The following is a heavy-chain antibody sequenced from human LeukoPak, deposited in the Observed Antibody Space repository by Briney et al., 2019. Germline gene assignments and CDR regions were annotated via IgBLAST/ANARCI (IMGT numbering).Heavy chain of an antibody. D-gene: IGHD1-26*01. CDR3: ARGGAVPLYFDC. Sequence: GGSLRLSCVTSGFTFSTYWMSWVRQAPGKGLEWVATIRQDGGEIYYVDSVKGRFTISRDNARNSMYLQMNSLRAEDTAVFYCARGGAVPLYFDCWGLGTLVTVSS. CDR2: IRQDGGEI. J-gene: IGHJ4*02. CDR1: GFTFSTYW. V-gene: IGHV3-7*01.